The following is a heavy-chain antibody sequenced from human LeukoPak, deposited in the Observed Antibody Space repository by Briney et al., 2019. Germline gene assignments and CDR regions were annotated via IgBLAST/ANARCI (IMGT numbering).Heavy chain of an antibody. Sequence: SQTLSLTCAISGDSVFSNSVAWNWIRQSPSRGLEWLGRTYYRSKWYNDYAVSMKSRITINPDTSKNQFSLQLNSVTPEDTAVYYCARASHDNRGYYSGFDYWGQGTLVTVSS. J-gene: IGHJ4*02. CDR3: ARASHDNRGYYSGFDY. CDR1: GDSVFSNSVA. D-gene: IGHD3-22*01. V-gene: IGHV6-1*01. CDR2: TYYRSKWYN.